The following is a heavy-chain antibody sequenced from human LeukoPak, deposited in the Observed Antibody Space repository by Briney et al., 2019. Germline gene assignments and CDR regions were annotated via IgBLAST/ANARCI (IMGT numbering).Heavy chain of an antibody. CDR1: GGSISSSSAY. CDR3: VSPRGFSYGYFDY. V-gene: IGHV4-39*01. D-gene: IGHD5-18*01. CDR2: IYYSKNT. Sequence: SETLSLTCTVSGGSISSSSAYWGWIRQPPGKGLEWIGSIYYSKNTYYNPSLKSRVTISADTSKNQFSLTLGSVGATDTAVYYCVSPRGFSYGYFDYWGQGTLVTVSS. J-gene: IGHJ4*02.